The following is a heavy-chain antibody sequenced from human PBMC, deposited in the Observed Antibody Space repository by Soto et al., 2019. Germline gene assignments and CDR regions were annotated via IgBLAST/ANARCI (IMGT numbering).Heavy chain of an antibody. CDR1: GGSIRSYY. J-gene: IGHJ3*02. CDR3: ARLSAVPNLGYAFDI. D-gene: IGHD1-26*01. CDR2: IYYSGST. V-gene: IGHV4-59*08. Sequence: QVQLQASGPGLVKPSETLSLTCTVSGGSIRSYYWSWIRQPPGKGLEWIGYIYYSGSTNYNPSLKRRVTISVDTSKNQFSLKLSSVTAADTAVYYCARLSAVPNLGYAFDIWGQGTMVTVAS.